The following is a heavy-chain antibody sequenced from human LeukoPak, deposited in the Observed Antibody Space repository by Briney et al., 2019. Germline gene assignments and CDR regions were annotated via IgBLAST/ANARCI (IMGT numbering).Heavy chain of an antibody. J-gene: IGHJ6*03. CDR3: ARARPCSSTSCYHYYYYYMDV. CDR1: GYSISSGYY. CDR2: IYHSGST. Sequence: KSSETLSLTCAVSGYSISSGYYWGWIRQPPGKGLEWIGSIYHSGSTYYNPSLKSRVTISVDTSKNQFSLKLSSVTAADTAVYYCARARPCSSTSCYHYYYYYMDVWGKGTTVTVSS. V-gene: IGHV4-38-2*01. D-gene: IGHD2-2*01.